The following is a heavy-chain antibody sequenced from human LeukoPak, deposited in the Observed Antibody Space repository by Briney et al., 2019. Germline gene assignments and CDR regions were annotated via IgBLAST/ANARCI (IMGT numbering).Heavy chain of an antibody. D-gene: IGHD5-24*01. J-gene: IGHJ4*02. V-gene: IGHV4-59*01. Sequence: SETLSLTCTVSGGSISSYYWSWIRQPPGKGLEWIGYIYYSGSTNYNPSLKSRVTISVDTSKNQFSLKLSSVTAADTAVYYCAREGDGYNLFDYWGQGTLVTVSS. CDR1: GGSISSYY. CDR3: AREGDGYNLFDY. CDR2: IYYSGST.